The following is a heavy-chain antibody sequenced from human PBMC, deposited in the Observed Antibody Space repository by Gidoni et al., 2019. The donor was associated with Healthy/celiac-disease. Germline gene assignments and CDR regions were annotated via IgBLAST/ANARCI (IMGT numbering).Heavy chain of an antibody. D-gene: IGHD3-10*01. Sequence: QVQLQESGPGLVKPSQTLSLTCTVSGGSISSGGYYWSWIRQHPGKGLEWIGYTYYSGSTYYNPSLKSRVTISVDTSKNQFSLKLSSVTAADTAVYYCARDANFRELGWFDPWGQGTLVTVSS. CDR3: ARDANFRELGWFDP. CDR2: TYYSGST. V-gene: IGHV4-31*03. J-gene: IGHJ5*02. CDR1: GGSISSGGYY.